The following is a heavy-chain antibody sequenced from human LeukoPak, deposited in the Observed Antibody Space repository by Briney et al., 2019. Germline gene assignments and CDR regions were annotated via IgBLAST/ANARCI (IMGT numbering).Heavy chain of an antibody. CDR3: AIDPLAAAALFAFDY. D-gene: IGHD6-13*01. CDR2: FYPEDGET. V-gene: IGHV1-24*01. CDR1: GYTLTELS. Sequence: ASVKVSCKVSGYTLTELSMHWVRQAPGKGLEWMGGFYPEDGETIYAQKFQGRVTMTEDTSTYTAYMELSSLRSEDTAVYYCAIDPLAAAALFAFDYWGQGTLVTVSS. J-gene: IGHJ4*02.